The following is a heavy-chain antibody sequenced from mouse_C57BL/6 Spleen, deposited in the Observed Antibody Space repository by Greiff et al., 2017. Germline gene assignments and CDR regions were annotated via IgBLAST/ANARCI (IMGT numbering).Heavy chain of an antibody. CDR3: TRPLSTAVVAPFAY. CDR2: IDPATGGT. J-gene: IGHJ3*01. CDR1: GYTFTDYE. V-gene: IGHV1-15*01. D-gene: IGHD1-1*01. Sequence: QVQLQQSGAELVRPGASVTLSCKASGYTFTDYEMHWVKQTPVHGLEWIGAIDPATGGTAYNQKFKGKAILTADKSSSTAYMELRSLTSEDSAVYYCTRPLSTAVVAPFAYWGQGTLVTVSA.